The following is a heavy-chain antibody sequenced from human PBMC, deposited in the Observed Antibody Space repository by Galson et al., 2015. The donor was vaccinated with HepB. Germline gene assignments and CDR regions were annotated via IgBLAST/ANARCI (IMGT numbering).Heavy chain of an antibody. CDR2: IYYSGST. CDR1: GGSISSYY. CDR3: ALSSSWYEDNWFDP. J-gene: IGHJ5*02. Sequence: ATLSLTCTVSGGSISSYYWSWIRQPPGKGLEWIGYIYYSGSTNYNPSLKSRVTISVDTSKNQFSLKLSSVTAADTAVYYCALSSSWYEDNWFDPWGQGTLVTVSS. D-gene: IGHD6-13*01. V-gene: IGHV4-59*01.